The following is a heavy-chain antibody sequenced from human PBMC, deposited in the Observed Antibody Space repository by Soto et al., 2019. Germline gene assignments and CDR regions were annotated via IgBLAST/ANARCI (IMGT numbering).Heavy chain of an antibody. J-gene: IGHJ4*02. Sequence: QVTLKESGPVLVKPPETLTLTCTVSGFSLSNARMGVSWIRQPPGKALEWLAHLFSNDEKAYSTSLKSRLTSSKDTSKSQVVLTMTHMDPVDTATYYCARTSGPLLRFLEWLPIPFYYWGQGTLVTVSS. CDR3: ARTSGPLLRFLEWLPIPFYY. D-gene: IGHD3-3*01. V-gene: IGHV2-26*01. CDR1: GFSLSNARMG. CDR2: LFSNDEK.